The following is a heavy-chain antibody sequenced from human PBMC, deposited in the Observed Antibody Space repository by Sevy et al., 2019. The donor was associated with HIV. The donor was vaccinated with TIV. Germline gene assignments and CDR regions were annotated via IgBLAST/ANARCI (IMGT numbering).Heavy chain of an antibody. Sequence: SETLSLTCSVSGDSLSSADFYWIWVRQPPGKGLEWIGYFFYSDNFYSNPSLKSRLTISVDTSKNQFSLKLTSVTAADSAVYYCARSQNVESAPFDYWGPGTPVTVSS. D-gene: IGHD5-18*01. CDR3: ARSQNVESAPFDY. V-gene: IGHV4-30-4*01. J-gene: IGHJ4*02. CDR2: FFYSDNF. CDR1: GDSLSSADFY.